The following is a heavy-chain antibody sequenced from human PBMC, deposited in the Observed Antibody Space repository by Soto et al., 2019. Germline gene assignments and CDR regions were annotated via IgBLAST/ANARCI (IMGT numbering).Heavy chain of an antibody. V-gene: IGHV1-18*01. Sequence: ASVKVSCKASGYIFTHYGLSWVRHAPGQGLEWMGWISGYNGETNHARKFQDRVTMTIETSTATAYMELGSLTSDDTAIYYCARDTVTGRQQDYWGQGTLVTVSS. D-gene: IGHD4-4*01. CDR2: ISGYNGET. J-gene: IGHJ4*02. CDR1: GYIFTHYG. CDR3: ARDTVTGRQQDY.